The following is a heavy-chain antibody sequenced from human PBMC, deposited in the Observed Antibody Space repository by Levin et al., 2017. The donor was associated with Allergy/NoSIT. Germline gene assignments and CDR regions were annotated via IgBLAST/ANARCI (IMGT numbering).Heavy chain of an antibody. CDR3: AKGKFEDSSLFYFDF. J-gene: IGHJ4*02. D-gene: IGHD6-6*01. CDR1: GFSFDDYA. V-gene: IGHV3-9*01. Sequence: PGGSLRLSCTASGFSFDDYAMHWVRQVPGKGLEWVSGISWDSVNIAYGDSVKGRFTISRDNAKKSLPLQMNRLRLEDTAVYYCAKGKFEDSSLFYFDFWGQGLLVTVSS. CDR2: ISWDSVNI.